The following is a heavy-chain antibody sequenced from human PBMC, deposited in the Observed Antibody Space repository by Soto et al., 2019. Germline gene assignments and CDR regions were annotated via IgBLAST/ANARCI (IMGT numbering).Heavy chain of an antibody. CDR3: AKEGPVGYYDSSGYPPGY. D-gene: IGHD3-22*01. J-gene: IGHJ4*02. CDR2: ISGSGGST. Sequence: GGSLRLSCAASGFTFSSYAMSWVRQAPGKGLEWVSAISGSGGSTYYADSVKGRFTISRDNSKNTLYLQMNSPRAEDTAVYYCAKEGPVGYYDSSGYPPGYWGQGTLVTVSS. CDR1: GFTFSSYA. V-gene: IGHV3-23*01.